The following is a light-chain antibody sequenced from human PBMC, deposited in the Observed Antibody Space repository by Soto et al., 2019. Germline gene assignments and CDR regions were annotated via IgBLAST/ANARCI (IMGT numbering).Light chain of an antibody. CDR3: SSYTSSSTYV. CDR2: DVS. Sequence: SALTQPASVSGSPGQSITISCTGTSSDIGGYNYVSWYQQHPGNAPKLMIYDVSNRPSGVSNRFSGSKSGNTASLTISGLQAEDEADYYCSSYTSSSTYVFGTGTKLTVL. V-gene: IGLV2-14*01. J-gene: IGLJ1*01. CDR1: SSDIGGYNY.